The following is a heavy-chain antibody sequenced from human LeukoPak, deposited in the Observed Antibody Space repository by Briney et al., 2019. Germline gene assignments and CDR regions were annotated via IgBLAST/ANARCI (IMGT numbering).Heavy chain of an antibody. D-gene: IGHD3-22*01. Sequence: GSLRLSCAVSGFSFSSYSMNWVRQAPGKGLEWVSYISSSSSTIYYADSVKGRFTISRDNAKNSLYLQMNSLRDEDTAVYYCARAGRYYDSSGFLFGYWGQGTLVTVSS. CDR2: ISSSSSTI. CDR1: GFSFSSYS. CDR3: ARAGRYYDSSGFLFGY. J-gene: IGHJ4*02. V-gene: IGHV3-48*02.